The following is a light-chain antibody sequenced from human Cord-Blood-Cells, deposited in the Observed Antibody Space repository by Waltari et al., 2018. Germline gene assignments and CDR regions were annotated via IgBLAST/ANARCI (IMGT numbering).Light chain of an antibody. CDR2: DVS. Sequence: QSALTQPRSVSGSPGPSVTLSCTGTSSDVGGYNYDSWYQQHPGKAPKLMIYDVSKRPSGVPDRLSGSKSGNTASLTISWLQAEDEADYYGCSYAGSYTWVFGGGTKLTVL. CDR3: CSYAGSYTWV. J-gene: IGLJ3*02. CDR1: SSDVGGYNY. V-gene: IGLV2-11*01.